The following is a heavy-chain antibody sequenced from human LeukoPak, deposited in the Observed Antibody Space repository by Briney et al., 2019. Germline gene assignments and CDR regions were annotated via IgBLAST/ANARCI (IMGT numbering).Heavy chain of an antibody. V-gene: IGHV3-7*01. CDR2: INQDGTEK. Sequence: GGSLRLSCAASGFTFTTYWMTWVRQAPGKGLEWVANINQDGTEKYYVDSVKGRFTISRDNAKNSLYLQMNSLRVEDTAVYYCAKLAKYFYGWETYYFFEHWGQGTPVTASS. CDR1: GFTFTTYW. CDR3: AKLAKYFYGWETYYFFEH. D-gene: IGHD3-10*01. J-gene: IGHJ4*02.